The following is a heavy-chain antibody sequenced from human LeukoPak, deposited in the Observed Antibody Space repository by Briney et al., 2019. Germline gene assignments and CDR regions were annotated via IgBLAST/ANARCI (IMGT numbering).Heavy chain of an antibody. CDR3: ARVGYSSSWYGYFDY. V-gene: IGHV4-4*07. CDR2: IYTSGST. D-gene: IGHD6-13*01. Sequence: SETLSLTCTVSGGSISSYYWSWIRQPAGKGLEWIGRIYTSGSTNYNPSLKSRVTMSVDTSKNQFTLKLSSVTAADTAVYYCARVGYSSSWYGYFDYWGQGTLVTVSS. J-gene: IGHJ4*02. CDR1: GGSISSYY.